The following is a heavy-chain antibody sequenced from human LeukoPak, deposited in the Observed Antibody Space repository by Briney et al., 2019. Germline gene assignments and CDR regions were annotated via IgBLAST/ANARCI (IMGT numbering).Heavy chain of an antibody. CDR3: ARDPPTDDAFDI. Sequence: SETLSLTCAVYGGSFSGYYWSWIRQPPGKGLEWIGEINHSGSTNYNPSLKSRVTISVDTSKNQFSLKLSSVTAADTAVYYCARDPPTDDAFDIWGQGTMVTVSS. V-gene: IGHV4-34*01. J-gene: IGHJ3*02. CDR1: GGSFSGYY. CDR2: INHSGST.